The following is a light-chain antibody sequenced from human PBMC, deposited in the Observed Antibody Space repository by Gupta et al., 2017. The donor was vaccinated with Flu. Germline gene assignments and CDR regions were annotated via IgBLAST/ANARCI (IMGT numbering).Light chain of an antibody. J-gene: IGLJ3*02. CDR2: ENK. CDR3: CSYATASWV. CDR1: SNDVGSYNL. Sequence: QSALTQPASVSGPPGQSITISCTRTSNDVGSYNLVSWYQQHPGNVPKLMIYENKKRPSGVYNRFSGSKSGNTASLTISGLQAEDEADYYCCSYATASWVFGGGTKVTVL. V-gene: IGLV2-23*01.